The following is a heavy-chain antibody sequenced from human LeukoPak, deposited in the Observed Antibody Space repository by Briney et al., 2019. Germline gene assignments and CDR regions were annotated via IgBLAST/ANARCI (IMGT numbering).Heavy chain of an antibody. J-gene: IGHJ2*01. D-gene: IGHD5-18*01. CDR1: GYTSTSYD. Sequence: ASVKVSCKASGYTSTSYDINWVRQATGQGLEWMGWMNPNSGNTGYAQKFQGRVTMTRNTSISTAYMELSSLRSEDTAVYYCARGILEIQLWRSYWYFDLWGRGTLVTVSS. V-gene: IGHV1-8*01. CDR3: ARGILEIQLWRSYWYFDL. CDR2: MNPNSGNT.